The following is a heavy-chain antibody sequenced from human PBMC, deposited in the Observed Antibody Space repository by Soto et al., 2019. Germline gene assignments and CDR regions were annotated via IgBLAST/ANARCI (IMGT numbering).Heavy chain of an antibody. V-gene: IGHV3-23*01. J-gene: IGHJ4*02. CDR3: ARVPDLDYCSKTSCLYYFDY. Sequence: EVQLLGSGGGLVQPGGSLRLSCVASGFTFSSYVMSWFRQAPGKGLEWVSTINGHGATTYYADSVKGRFIISRDNSKNSLYLQMNSLRAEDTAVYYCARVPDLDYCSKTSCLYYFDYWGQGALVTVSS. CDR1: GFTFSSYV. D-gene: IGHD2-2*01. CDR2: INGHGATT.